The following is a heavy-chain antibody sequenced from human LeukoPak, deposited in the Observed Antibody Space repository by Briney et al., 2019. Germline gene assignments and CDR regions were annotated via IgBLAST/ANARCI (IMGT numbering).Heavy chain of an antibody. V-gene: IGHV4-59*01. CDR3: AKEDNSGWFDP. J-gene: IGHJ5*02. CDR1: GGSISGYY. CDR2: INYTGST. D-gene: IGHD6-19*01. Sequence: SETLSLTCTVSGGSISGYYWSWIRQPPGKGLEWIGCINYTGSTDYNPSLKSRVTMLVDTSKNQFSLKLSSVTAADTAIYYCAKEDNSGWFDPWGQGTLVTVSS.